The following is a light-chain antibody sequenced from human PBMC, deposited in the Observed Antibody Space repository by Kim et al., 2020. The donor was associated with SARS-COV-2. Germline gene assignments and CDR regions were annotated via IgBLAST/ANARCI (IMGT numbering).Light chain of an antibody. CDR2: KDR. CDR1: VLAKKY. J-gene: IGLJ2*01. CDR3: YSAADNNPV. Sequence: VCPGQTARITCSGDVLAKKYGRWFQQKPGQAPVLVIYKDRERPSGIPERFSGSRSGTTVTLTISGAQVEDEADYYCYSAADNNPVFGGGSQLTVL. V-gene: IGLV3-27*01.